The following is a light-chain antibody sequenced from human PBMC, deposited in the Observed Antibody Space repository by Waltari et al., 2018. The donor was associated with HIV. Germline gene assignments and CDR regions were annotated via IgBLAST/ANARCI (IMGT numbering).Light chain of an antibody. CDR2: QDS. CDR3: QAWDTNTFV. CDR1: KLGNRF. V-gene: IGLV3-1*01. Sequence: DLSQPASVSVSPGQTATVSCSGDKLGNRFVCWYRQRPGQSPELIIDQDSRRPSGISDRFSGSTSGTKATLTIRGTQSLDEGDYYCQAWDTNTFVFGGGTRVTVL. J-gene: IGLJ1*01.